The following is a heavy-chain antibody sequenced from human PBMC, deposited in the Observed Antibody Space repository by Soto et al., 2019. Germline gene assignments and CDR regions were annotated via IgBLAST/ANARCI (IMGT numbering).Heavy chain of an antibody. Sequence: GGSLKISCQGSWYSFTNYWVGWGRPMPGKGLGWMGVSFPGDSGVRYRPSFEDQVTISADTSINTAYLQWSSLKASDTAMYYCARHGVAVAGTKRYFDFWGQGTLVTVSS. D-gene: IGHD6-19*01. V-gene: IGHV5-51*01. CDR1: WYSFTNYW. J-gene: IGHJ4*02. CDR3: ARHGVAVAGTKRYFDF. CDR2: SFPGDSGV.